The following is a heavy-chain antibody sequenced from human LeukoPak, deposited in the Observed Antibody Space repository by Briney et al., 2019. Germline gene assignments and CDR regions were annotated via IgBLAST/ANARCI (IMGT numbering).Heavy chain of an antibody. CDR3: ARDRWDVSSSWYDY. Sequence: GGSLRLSCAASGFTFSSYWMSWVRQAPGKGLEWVANIKQDGSEKYYVDSVKGRFTISRDNANSSLYLQMNSLRAEDTAVYYCARDRWDVSSSWYDYWGQGTLVTVSS. CDR2: IKQDGSEK. J-gene: IGHJ4*02. CDR1: GFTFSSYW. D-gene: IGHD6-13*01. V-gene: IGHV3-7*01.